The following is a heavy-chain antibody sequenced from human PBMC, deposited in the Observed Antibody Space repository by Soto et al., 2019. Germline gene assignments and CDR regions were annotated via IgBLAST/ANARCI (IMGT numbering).Heavy chain of an antibody. J-gene: IGHJ4*02. CDR1: GGTFSSYA. D-gene: IGHD4-17*01. Sequence: QVQLVQSGAEVKKPGSSVKVSCKASGGTFSSYAISWVRQAPGQGLEWMGGIIPIFGTANYAQKFQGRVTITRAESTSTGYMELSSLRSEDPAVYYCGWSGDDGDYPFRYWGKGTLVTVSS. V-gene: IGHV1-69*05. CDR3: GWSGDDGDYPFRY. CDR2: IIPIFGTA.